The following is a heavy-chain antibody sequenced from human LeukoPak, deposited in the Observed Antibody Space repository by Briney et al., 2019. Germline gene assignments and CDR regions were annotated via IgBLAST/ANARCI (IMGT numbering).Heavy chain of an antibody. CDR3: ATPTSGTWHFDY. V-gene: IGHV3-7*01. CDR1: GFTFSSYW. J-gene: IGHJ4*02. Sequence: GGSLRLSCAASGFTFSSYWMTRVRQAPGEGLEWVANIKQDGSEKYYVDSVKGRFTISRDNAKNSLYLQMNSLRAEDTAVYYCATPTSGTWHFDYWGQGTLVTVSS. D-gene: IGHD6-13*01. CDR2: IKQDGSEK.